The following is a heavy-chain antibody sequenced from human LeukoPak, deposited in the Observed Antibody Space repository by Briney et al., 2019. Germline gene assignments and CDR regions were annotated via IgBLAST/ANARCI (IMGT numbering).Heavy chain of an antibody. D-gene: IGHD2-2*01. J-gene: IGHJ4*02. CDR1: GFTFSSYA. CDR3: ATQFLGYCSSTSCLDY. V-gene: IGHV3-23*01. Sequence: PGGSLRLSCAASGFTFSSYAMSWVRQASGKGLEWVSAISGSGGSTYYADSVKGRFTISRDNSKNTLYLQMNSLRAKDTAVYYCATQFLGYCSSTSCLDYWGQGTLVTVSS. CDR2: ISGSGGST.